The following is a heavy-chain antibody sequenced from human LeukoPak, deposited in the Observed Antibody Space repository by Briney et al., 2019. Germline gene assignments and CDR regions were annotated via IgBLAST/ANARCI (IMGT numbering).Heavy chain of an antibody. CDR2: IYHSGST. V-gene: IGHV4-30-2*01. J-gene: IGHJ3*02. Sequence: PSETQSLTCTVSGGSISSGGYYWSWIRQPPGKGLEWIGYIYHSGSTYYNPSLKSRVTISVDRSKNQFSLKLSSVTAADTAVYYCARDRRAPGVLRFLEWPDAFDIWGQGTMVTVSS. CDR3: ARDRRAPGVLRFLEWPDAFDI. D-gene: IGHD3-3*01. CDR1: GGSISSGGYY.